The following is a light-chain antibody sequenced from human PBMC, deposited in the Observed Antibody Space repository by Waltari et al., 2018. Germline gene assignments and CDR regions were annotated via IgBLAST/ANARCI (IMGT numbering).Light chain of an antibody. CDR1: QNIRNY. CDR2: AAS. CDR3: QQTFSTPPQMYT. J-gene: IGKJ2*01. Sequence: DIQMTQSPSSLSASVGDRVTITCRASQNIRNYLHWYQQKPGKAPKLLIYAASSLQSGVPSRFNGSGSGTEFTLSISHLQPEDFATYYCQQTFSTPPQMYTFGQGTKLDIK. V-gene: IGKV1-39*01.